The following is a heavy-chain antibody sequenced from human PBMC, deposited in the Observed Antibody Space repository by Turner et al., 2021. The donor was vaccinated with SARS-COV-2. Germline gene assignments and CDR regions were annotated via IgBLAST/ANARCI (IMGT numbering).Heavy chain of an antibody. CDR3: ARVPHYYDSSGYYFNFDY. V-gene: IGHV1-2*02. Sequence: QVQLVQSGAEMKKPGASVKVSCKASGYSFTGYYMHWVRQAPGQGLEWMGWINPNSGGTNYAQKFQGRVTMTRETSISTAYMELSRLRSDDTAVYYCARVPHYYDSSGYYFNFDYWGQGTLVTVSS. CDR1: GYSFTGYY. D-gene: IGHD3-22*01. J-gene: IGHJ4*02. CDR2: INPNSGGT.